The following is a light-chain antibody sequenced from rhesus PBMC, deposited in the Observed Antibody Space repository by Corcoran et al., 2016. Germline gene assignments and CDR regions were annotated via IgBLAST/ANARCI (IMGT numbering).Light chain of an antibody. V-gene: IGKV1-19*01. CDR3: QQYDELPYS. CDR2: AAS. Sequence: DIQMTQSPSSLSASVGDKVTITCHASQGINSWLAWYQQKPGKAPQPLIYAASNLESWIPSRSRGRGSGTDYTRTISSLQPDDFATYYCQQYDELPYSFGQGTKVEIK. CDR1: QGINSW. J-gene: IGKJ2*01.